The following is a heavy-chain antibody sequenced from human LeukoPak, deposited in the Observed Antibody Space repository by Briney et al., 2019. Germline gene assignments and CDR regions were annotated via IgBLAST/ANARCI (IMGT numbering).Heavy chain of an antibody. CDR3: ARDLRGTSCYDY. CDR1: GGSMSNYY. J-gene: IGHJ4*02. CDR2: IYYSGST. D-gene: IGHD2-2*01. Sequence: PPETLSLSCSVSGGSMSNYYWSWIRQPPGKGLEWIGYIYYSGSTNYNPSLKSRVTISVDTSKNQFSLILSSVTAADTAVYYCARDLRGTSCYDYWGPGTLVTVSS. V-gene: IGHV4-59*01.